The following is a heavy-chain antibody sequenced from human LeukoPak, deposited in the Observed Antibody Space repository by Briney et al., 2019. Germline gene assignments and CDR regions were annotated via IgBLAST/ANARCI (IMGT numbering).Heavy chain of an antibody. V-gene: IGHV3-53*01. J-gene: IGHJ4*02. D-gene: IGHD4-17*01. Sequence: GGSLRLSCAAPGFTVSSNYMSWVRQAPGKGLEWVSIIYSGGSTYYADSVKGRFTISRDNSKNTLYLQMNSLRVEDTAVYYCAKVLGTTTLTDAFDYWGQGTLVTVSS. CDR3: AKVLGTTTLTDAFDY. CDR2: IYSGGST. CDR1: GFTVSSNY.